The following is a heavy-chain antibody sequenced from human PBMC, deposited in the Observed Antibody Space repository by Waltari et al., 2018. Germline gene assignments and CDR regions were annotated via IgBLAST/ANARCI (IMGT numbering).Heavy chain of an antibody. D-gene: IGHD2-15*01. CDR3: SRHTPCHAGICPHAFDI. Sequence: EVQLVESGGGLVKPGGSLRLSCAASGFTPSDHSLNWVRQAPGKGLEGVSSISPTSAFIYYADSVRGRFTISRDNAKNSLFLQMNGLRADDTAVFYCSRHTPCHAGICPHAFDIWGQGTVVTVSS. CDR2: ISPTSAFI. J-gene: IGHJ3*02. CDR1: GFTPSDHS. V-gene: IGHV3-21*01.